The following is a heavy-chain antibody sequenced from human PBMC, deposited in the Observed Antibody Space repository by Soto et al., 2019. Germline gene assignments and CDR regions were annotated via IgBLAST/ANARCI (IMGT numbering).Heavy chain of an antibody. J-gene: IGHJ4*02. Sequence: GGSLRLSCAASGFTFSSYAMHWVRQAPGEGLEWVAVISFHGTNKNYADSVKGRFTISRDNSNNTVFLEMNSLRPEDTAMYYCARDGRAYSGQDSLDFWGQGTPVTVSS. D-gene: IGHD5-12*01. V-gene: IGHV3-30-3*01. CDR2: ISFHGTNK. CDR1: GFTFSSYA. CDR3: ARDGRAYSGQDSLDF.